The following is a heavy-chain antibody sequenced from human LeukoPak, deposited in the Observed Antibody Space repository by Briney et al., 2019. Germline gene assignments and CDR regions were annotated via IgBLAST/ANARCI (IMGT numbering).Heavy chain of an antibody. J-gene: IGHJ5*02. Sequence: PGGSLRLSCAASGFTFSSYWMHWVRQAPGKGLVWVSRINSDGSSTSYADSVKGRFTISRDNAKNTLYLQMNSPRAEDTAVYYCARDLGGYCSGGSCPPLFDPWGQGTLVTVSS. V-gene: IGHV3-74*01. CDR2: INSDGSST. D-gene: IGHD2-15*01. CDR1: GFTFSSYW. CDR3: ARDLGGYCSGGSCPPLFDP.